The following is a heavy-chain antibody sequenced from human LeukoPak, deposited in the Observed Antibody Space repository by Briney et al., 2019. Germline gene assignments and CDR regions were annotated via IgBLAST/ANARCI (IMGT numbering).Heavy chain of an antibody. V-gene: IGHV3-49*04. CDR1: GFTFGDYA. CDR2: IRSKAFGGTI. CDR3: TRAVAGYYLDY. Sequence: PGGSLRLSCTASGFTFGDYAMSWVRQAPGKGLEWVGFIRSKAFGGTIEYAASARGRFTISRDDSKSIGYLQMNSLKTEDTAVYYCTRAVAGYYLDYWGQGTLVTVPS. J-gene: IGHJ4*02. D-gene: IGHD6-19*01.